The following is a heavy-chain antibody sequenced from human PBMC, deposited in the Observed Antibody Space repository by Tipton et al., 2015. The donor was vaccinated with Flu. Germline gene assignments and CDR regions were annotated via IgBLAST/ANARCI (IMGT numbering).Heavy chain of an antibody. V-gene: IGHV1-69*01. CDR3: AHSSGSHPGRIDY. J-gene: IGHJ4*02. D-gene: IGHD1-26*01. CDR1: GGTFSSYA. CDR2: IIPIFGTA. Sequence: QLVQSGAEVKKPGSSVKVSCKASGGTFSSYAISWVRQAPGQGLEWMGGIIPIFGTANYAQKFQGRVTITADESTSTASMELSSLRCEDAAVYYGAHSSGSHPGRIDYWGQGTLVTVSS.